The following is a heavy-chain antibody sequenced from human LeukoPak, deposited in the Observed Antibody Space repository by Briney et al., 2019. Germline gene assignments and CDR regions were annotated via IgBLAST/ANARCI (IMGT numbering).Heavy chain of an antibody. CDR3: ARGRVSYWELRAFDI. CDR1: GYTITSYY. D-gene: IGHD1-26*01. J-gene: IGHJ3*02. V-gene: IGHV1-2*02. Sequence: SVSLSCTASGYTITSYYIHWLRQPPAQELEGMEWINPHSGGTNYAQKLQGRVTMTRDTSISTAYMELSRLRSDDTAVYYCARGRVSYWELRAFDIWGQGTMVTVSS. CDR2: INPHSGGT.